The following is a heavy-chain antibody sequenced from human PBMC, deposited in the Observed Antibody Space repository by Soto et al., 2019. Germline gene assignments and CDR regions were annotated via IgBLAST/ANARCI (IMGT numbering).Heavy chain of an antibody. CDR2: IWYDGSNK. CDR3: ARERIWSGLGAPGYYYYGMDV. D-gene: IGHD3-3*01. Sequence: GGSLRLSCAASGFTFSSYGMHWVRQAPGKGLEWVAVIWYDGSNKYYADSVKGRFTISRDNSKNTLYLQMNSLRAEDTAVYYCARERIWSGLGAPGYYYYGMDVWGQGTTVTVSS. V-gene: IGHV3-33*01. CDR1: GFTFSSYG. J-gene: IGHJ6*02.